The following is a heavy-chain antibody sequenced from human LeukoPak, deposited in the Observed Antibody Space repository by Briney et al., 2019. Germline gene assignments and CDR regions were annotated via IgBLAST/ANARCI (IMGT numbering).Heavy chain of an antibody. Sequence: GGSLRLSCAASGFTFRSFWMSWVRQAPGKGLEWMASINQDGSEKYYVDSVKGRFTISRDNAKNSLYLQMNSLRAEDMAVYYCARGVFSFDYWGQGTLVTVSS. V-gene: IGHV3-7*01. CDR1: GFTFRSFW. CDR3: ARGVFSFDY. J-gene: IGHJ4*02. CDR2: INQDGSEK. D-gene: IGHD6-13*01.